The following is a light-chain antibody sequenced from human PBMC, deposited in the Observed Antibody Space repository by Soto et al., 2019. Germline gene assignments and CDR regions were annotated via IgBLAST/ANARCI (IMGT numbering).Light chain of an antibody. CDR1: SGSIASNY. V-gene: IGLV6-57*01. Sequence: NFMLTPPHSVSESPGKTVIISCTRSSGSIASNYVQWYQQRPGCSPTSVIYEDNQRPSGVPDRFSGSIDSSSNSASLTISGLETEDEADYFCQSYDATNQVFGGGSKLTVL. CDR2: EDN. J-gene: IGLJ3*02. CDR3: QSYDATNQV.